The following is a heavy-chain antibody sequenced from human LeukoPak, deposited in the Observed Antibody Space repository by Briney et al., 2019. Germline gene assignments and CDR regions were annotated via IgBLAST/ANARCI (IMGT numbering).Heavy chain of an antibody. CDR1: GFTFSSYG. CDR3: AKDVSVGAWPDAFDI. D-gene: IGHD1-26*01. Sequence: PGRSLRLSCAASGFTFSSYGMHWVRQAPGKGLEWVAVISYDGSNKYYADSVKGRFTISRDNSKNTLYLQMNSLRAEDTAVYYCAKDVSVGAWPDAFDIWGQGTMVTASS. J-gene: IGHJ3*02. V-gene: IGHV3-30*18. CDR2: ISYDGSNK.